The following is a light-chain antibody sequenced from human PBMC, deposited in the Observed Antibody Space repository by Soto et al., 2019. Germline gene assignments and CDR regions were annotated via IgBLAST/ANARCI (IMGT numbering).Light chain of an antibody. Sequence: DIQMTQSPSTLSASVGDRVTITCRASQSVNKWLAWFQQKPGKVPKLLIFDASTLQTGVPSRFGGGGSGTEFTLTISSLQPDDFATYYCQQSNSYPWTFGQGTKVDIK. J-gene: IGKJ1*01. CDR1: QSVNKW. V-gene: IGKV1-5*01. CDR3: QQSNSYPWT. CDR2: DAS.